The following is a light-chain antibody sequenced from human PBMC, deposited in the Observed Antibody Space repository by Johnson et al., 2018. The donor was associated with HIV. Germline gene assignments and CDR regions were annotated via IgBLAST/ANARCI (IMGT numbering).Light chain of an antibody. CDR3: GTWDSNLSVGNV. J-gene: IGLJ1*01. V-gene: IGLV1-51*02. CDR1: SSNIGNNY. CDR2: ENN. Sequence: QSVLSQPPSVSAAPGQKVTISCSGSSSNIGNNYVFWYHQFPVTAPKLLIYENNKRPSGIPDRFSGSKSGTSATLGITGLQTGDEADYYCGTWDSNLSVGNVFGTGTKVTVL.